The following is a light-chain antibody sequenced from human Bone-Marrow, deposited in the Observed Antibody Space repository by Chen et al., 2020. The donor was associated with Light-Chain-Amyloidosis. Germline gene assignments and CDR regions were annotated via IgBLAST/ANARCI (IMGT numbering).Light chain of an antibody. CDR2: ATS. J-gene: IGLJ2*01. Sequence: QAVVTQETSLTVSPGGTVTLTCGSSTGAVTSGHFPYWFQQKPGQAPRTLIYATSNQHSWTPARFSGSLLGGKAALTLSGAQPEDEAEYYCLLTYLGAMVLGGGTTLTVL. CDR1: TGAVTSGHF. CDR3: LLTYLGAMV. V-gene: IGLV7-46*01.